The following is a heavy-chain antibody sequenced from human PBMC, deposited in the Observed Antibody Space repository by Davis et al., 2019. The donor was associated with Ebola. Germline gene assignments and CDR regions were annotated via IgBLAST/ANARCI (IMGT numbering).Heavy chain of an antibody. V-gene: IGHV1-46*01. Sequence: SVKVSCKASGYTFTSYYMHWVRQAPGQGLEWMGIINPSGGSTSYAQKFQGRVTMTRDTSTSTVYMELSSLRSEDTAVYYCAREESGFVVVVAGIDYWGQGTLVTVSS. CDR3: AREESGFVVVVAGIDY. CDR2: INPSGGST. J-gene: IGHJ4*02. CDR1: GYTFTSYY. D-gene: IGHD2-15*01.